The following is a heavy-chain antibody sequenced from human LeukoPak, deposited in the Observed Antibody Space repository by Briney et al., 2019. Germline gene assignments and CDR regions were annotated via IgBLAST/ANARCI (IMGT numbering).Heavy chain of an antibody. CDR1: GFTFDDYT. Sequence: GGSLRLSCAASGFTFDDYTMHWVRQAPGKGLEWVSLISWDGGSTYYADSVKGRFTISRDNSKNSLYLQMNSLRTEDTALYYCAKDMGGYDSHYYYYGMDVRGQGTTVTVSS. J-gene: IGHJ6*02. V-gene: IGHV3-43*01. CDR2: ISWDGGST. D-gene: IGHD5-12*01. CDR3: AKDMGGYDSHYYYYGMDV.